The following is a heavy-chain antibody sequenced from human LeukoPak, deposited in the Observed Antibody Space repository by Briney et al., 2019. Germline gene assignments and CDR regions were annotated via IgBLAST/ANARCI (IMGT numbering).Heavy chain of an antibody. CDR3: ARGSQSLGYCSGGSCRAKIFDY. D-gene: IGHD2-15*01. Sequence: SGTLSLTCAVYGVSFSGYYWSWIRQPPGKGLEWIGEINHSGSTNYNPSLKSRVTISVDTSKNQFSLKLSSVTAADTAVYYCARGSQSLGYCSGGSCRAKIFDYWGQGTLVTVSS. J-gene: IGHJ4*02. CDR2: INHSGST. V-gene: IGHV4-34*01. CDR1: GVSFSGYY.